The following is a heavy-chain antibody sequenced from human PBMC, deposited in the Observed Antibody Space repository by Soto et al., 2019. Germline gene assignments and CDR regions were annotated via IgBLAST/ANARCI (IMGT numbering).Heavy chain of an antibody. V-gene: IGHV4-4*02. D-gene: IGHD2-2*01. CDR2: IYHSGTT. Sequence: SETLSLTCAVSGASISSSNWWTWVRQPPGKGLEWIGEIYHSGTTNCDPSLKSRLTILLDKSKNLFSLKLTSVIAADTAVYYCARVPDRWGQGTLVT. CDR1: GASISSSNW. CDR3: ARVPDR. J-gene: IGHJ5*02.